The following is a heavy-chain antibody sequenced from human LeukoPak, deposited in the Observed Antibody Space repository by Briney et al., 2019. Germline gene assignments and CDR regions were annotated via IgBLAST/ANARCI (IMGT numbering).Heavy chain of an antibody. Sequence: MSSETLSLTCAVYGGSFSGYYWSWIRQPPGKGLEWIGEINHSGSTNYNPSLKSRVTISVDTSKNQFSLKLSSVTAADTAVYYCARAYVGATRQFDYWGQGTLVTVSS. CDR1: GGSFSGYY. CDR2: INHSGST. D-gene: IGHD1-26*01. J-gene: IGHJ4*02. V-gene: IGHV4-34*01. CDR3: ARAYVGATRQFDY.